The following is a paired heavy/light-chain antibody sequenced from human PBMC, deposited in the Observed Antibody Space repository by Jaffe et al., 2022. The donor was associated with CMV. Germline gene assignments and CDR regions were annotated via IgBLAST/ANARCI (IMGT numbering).Light chain of an antibody. V-gene: IGKV1-12*01. CDR2: AAS. Sequence: DIQMTQSPSSVSASVGDRVTITCRASQGISSWLAWYQQKPGKAPKLLIYAASSLQSGVPSRFSGSGSGTDFTLTISSLQPEDFATYYCQQANSFLALTFGGGTKVEIK. CDR3: QQANSFLALT. CDR1: QGISSW. J-gene: IGKJ4*01.
Heavy chain of an antibody. D-gene: IGHD6-19*01. Sequence: EVQLVESGGGLVQPGGSLRLSCAASGFTFSSYWMSWVRQAPGKGLEWVANIKQDGSEKYYVDSVKGRFTISRDNAKNSLYLQMNSLRAEDTAVYYCARGIRMAVASLRFYYYYGMDVWGQGTTVTVSS. CDR3: ARGIRMAVASLRFYYYYGMDV. CDR2: IKQDGSEK. CDR1: GFTFSSYW. V-gene: IGHV3-7*01. J-gene: IGHJ6*02.